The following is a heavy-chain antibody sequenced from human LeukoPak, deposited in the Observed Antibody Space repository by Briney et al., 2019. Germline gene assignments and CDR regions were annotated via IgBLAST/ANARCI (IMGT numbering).Heavy chain of an antibody. D-gene: IGHD3-3*01. CDR3: ARSPYVYDFWSCYGQYYYYGMDV. CDR2: INHSGST. CDR1: GGSFSGYY. J-gene: IGHJ6*02. Sequence: PSETLSLTCAVYGGSFSGYYWSWIRQPPGKGLEWIGEINHSGSTNYNPSLKSRVTISVDTSKNQFSLKLSSVTAADTAVYYCARSPYVYDFWSCYGQYYYYGMDVWGQGTTVTVSS. V-gene: IGHV4-34*01.